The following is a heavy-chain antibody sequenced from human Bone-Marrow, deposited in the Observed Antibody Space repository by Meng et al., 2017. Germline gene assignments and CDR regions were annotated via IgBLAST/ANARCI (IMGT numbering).Heavy chain of an antibody. J-gene: IGHJ4*02. CDR1: GGSFSGYY. V-gene: IGHV4-34*01. CDR3: ARGPTTMAHDFDY. CDR2: INHSGST. Sequence: GSLRLSCAVYGGSFSGYYWSWIRQPPGKGLEWIGEINHSGSTNYNPSLKSRVTISVDTSKNQFSLKLSSVTAADSAVYYCARGPTTMAHDFDYWGQGNLVTVSS. D-gene: IGHD4-11*01.